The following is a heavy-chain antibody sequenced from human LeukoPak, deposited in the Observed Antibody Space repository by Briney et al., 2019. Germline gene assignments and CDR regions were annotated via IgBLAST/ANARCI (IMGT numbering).Heavy chain of an antibody. CDR1: GYIFTDYY. Sequence: ASVKVSCKASGYIFTDYYIHWVRQAPGQGLEWMGWINPKSGGTNYVQKFQGRVTMTRDTSISTAYMELSRLRSDDTAVYYCARDRGYSYGPGYGYWGQGTLVTVSS. V-gene: IGHV1-2*02. CDR3: ARDRGYSYGPGYGY. D-gene: IGHD5-18*01. J-gene: IGHJ4*02. CDR2: INPKSGGT.